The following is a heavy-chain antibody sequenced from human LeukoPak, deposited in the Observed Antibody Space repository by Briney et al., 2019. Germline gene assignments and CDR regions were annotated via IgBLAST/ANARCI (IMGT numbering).Heavy chain of an antibody. J-gene: IGHJ4*02. CDR3: TRESGPHCPFGY. Sequence: SETLSLTCGASGGSITSTNWWSWVRQPPGQGLEWIGEISLTGRTNYNPSLIGRVIMSLDESRNQLSLTLTSVTAADTAMYYCTRESGPHCPFGYWGQGTLVVVPS. CDR1: GGSITSTNW. CDR2: ISLTGRT. D-gene: IGHD1-26*01. V-gene: IGHV4-4*02.